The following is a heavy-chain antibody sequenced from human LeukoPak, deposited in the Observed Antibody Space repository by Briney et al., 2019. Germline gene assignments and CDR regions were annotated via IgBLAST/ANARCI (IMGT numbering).Heavy chain of an antibody. Sequence: SETLSLTCTVSGGSMSSYYWSWIRQPAGKGLEWIGRIYTSGSTNYNPSLKSRVTMSVDTSKNQFSLKLSSVTAADTAVYYCARGSTMVRGVENWFDPWGQGTLVTVSS. CDR3: ARGSTMVRGVENWFDP. CDR1: GGSMSSYY. V-gene: IGHV4-4*07. J-gene: IGHJ5*02. CDR2: IYTSGST. D-gene: IGHD3-10*01.